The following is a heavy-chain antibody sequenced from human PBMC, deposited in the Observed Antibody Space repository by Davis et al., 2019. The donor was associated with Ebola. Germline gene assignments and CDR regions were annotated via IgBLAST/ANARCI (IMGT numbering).Heavy chain of an antibody. CDR2: IWYDGSNK. CDR1: GFTFSTYG. J-gene: IGHJ6*02. D-gene: IGHD2-2*01. V-gene: IGHV3-33*01. Sequence: PGGSLRLSCAASGFTFSTYGMHWVRQAPGKGLEWVAVIWYDGSNKYYADSVKGRFTISRDNSKNTLYLQMNSLRAEDTAVYYCTRDGGLGYCRSTSCYGLDVWGQGTTVTVSS. CDR3: TRDGGLGYCRSTSCYGLDV.